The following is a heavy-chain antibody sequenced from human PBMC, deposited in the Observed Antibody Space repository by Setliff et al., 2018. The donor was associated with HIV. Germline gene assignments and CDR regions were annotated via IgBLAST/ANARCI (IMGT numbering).Heavy chain of an antibody. CDR3: ARAIQPYYMDV. J-gene: IGHJ6*03. CDR2: INSDGSST. CDR1: GFTFSSYW. V-gene: IGHV3-74*01. Sequence: GGSLRLSCAASGFTFSSYWMHWVRQAPGKGLVWVSRINSDGSSTSYADSVKGRFTISRDNSKNTLYLQMNSLRPEDTAVYYCARAIQPYYMDVWGKGTTVTVSS.